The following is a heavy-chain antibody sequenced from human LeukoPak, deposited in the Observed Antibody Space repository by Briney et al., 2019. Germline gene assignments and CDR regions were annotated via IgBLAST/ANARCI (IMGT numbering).Heavy chain of an antibody. CDR1: GFTFSSYA. J-gene: IGHJ6*02. V-gene: IGHV3-9*01. CDR3: AINYGMDV. CDR2: ISWNSGSI. Sequence: GGSLRLSCAASGFTFSSYAMSWVRQAPGKGLEWVSGISWNSGSIGYADSVKGRFTISRDNAKNSLYLQMNSLRAEDTALYYCAINYGMDVWGQGTTVTVSS.